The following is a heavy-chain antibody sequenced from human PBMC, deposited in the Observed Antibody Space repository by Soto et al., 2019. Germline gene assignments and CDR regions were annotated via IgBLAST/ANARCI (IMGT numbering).Heavy chain of an antibody. CDR2: ISGDGGST. CDR3: AKLVDYDY. Sequence: GGSLRLSCAASGLTFSNYAMSWVRQAPGKGLEWVSTISGDGGSTYYADSVKGRFTISRDNSKYTLYLQMNSLRVEDTALFYCAKLVDYDYWGQGTLVTVSS. CDR1: GLTFSNYA. D-gene: IGHD1-26*01. V-gene: IGHV3-23*01. J-gene: IGHJ4*02.